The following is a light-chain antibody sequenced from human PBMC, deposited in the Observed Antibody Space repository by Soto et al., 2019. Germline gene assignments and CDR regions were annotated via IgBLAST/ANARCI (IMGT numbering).Light chain of an antibody. Sequence: DIHITQSHSTLSGSVGDRVTITCRASQTISSWLAWYQQKPGKAPKLLIYKASTLKSGVPSRFSGSGSGTEFTLTISSLQPDDFATYYCQHYNSYSEAFGQGSKADI. CDR2: KAS. J-gene: IGKJ1*01. CDR3: QHYNSYSEA. CDR1: QTISSW. V-gene: IGKV1-5*03.